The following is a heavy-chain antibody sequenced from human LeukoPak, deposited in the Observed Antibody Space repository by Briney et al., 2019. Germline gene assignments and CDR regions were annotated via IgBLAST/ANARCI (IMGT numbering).Heavy chain of an antibody. V-gene: IGHV1-8*01. D-gene: IGHD3-10*01. CDR3: ARITYRTTMVRGVIKPWYFDL. J-gene: IGHJ2*01. CDR1: GYTFTSYD. CDR2: MNPNSGNT. Sequence: ASVKVSCKASGYTFTSYDINWVRQATGQGLEWMGWMNPNSGNTGYAQKFQGRVTMTRDMSTSTVYMELSSLRSEDTAVYYCARITYRTTMVRGVIKPWYFDLWGRGTLVTVSS.